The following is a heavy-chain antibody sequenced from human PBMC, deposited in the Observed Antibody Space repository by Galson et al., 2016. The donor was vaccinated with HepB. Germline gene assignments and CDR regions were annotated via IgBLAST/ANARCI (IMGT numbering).Heavy chain of an antibody. D-gene: IGHD2-21*01. Sequence: SLRLSCAGSGFAFRNYAIHWVRQTPAKGLGWVASISWSGSSEDYADSVKGRFTVSRDNSMNTVYLHMNSLRADDTAVYHCIREVIKAHVKYGLDVWGRGTTVTVSS. V-gene: IGHV3-30*01. J-gene: IGHJ6*02. CDR2: ISWSGSSE. CDR3: IREVIKAHVKYGLDV. CDR1: GFAFRNYA.